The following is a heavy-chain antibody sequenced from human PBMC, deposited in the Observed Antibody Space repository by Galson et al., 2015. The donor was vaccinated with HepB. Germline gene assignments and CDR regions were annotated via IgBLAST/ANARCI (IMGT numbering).Heavy chain of an antibody. CDR3: ARARWGIAAAGAFDY. J-gene: IGHJ4*02. CDR2: IGTAGDT. CDR1: GFTFSSYD. V-gene: IGHV3-13*04. D-gene: IGHD6-13*01. Sequence: SLRLSCAASGFTFSSYDMHWVRQATGKGLEWVSAIGTAGDTYYPGSVKGRFTISRENAKNSLYLQMNSLRAGDTAVYYCARARWGIAAAGAFDYWGQGTLVTVSS.